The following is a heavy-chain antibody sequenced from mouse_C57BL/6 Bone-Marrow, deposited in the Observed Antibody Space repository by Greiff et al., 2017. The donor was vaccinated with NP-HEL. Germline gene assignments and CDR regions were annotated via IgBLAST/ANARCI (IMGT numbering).Heavy chain of an antibody. V-gene: IGHV1-69*01. D-gene: IGHD2-3*01. Sequence: QVQLQQPGAELVMPGASVKLSCKASGYTFTSYWMHWVKQRPGQGLEWIGEIDPSDSYTNYNQKFKGKSTLTVDKSSSTAYMQLSSLTSEDSAVYYCARDGYYVTFAYWGQGTLVTVSA. J-gene: IGHJ3*01. CDR3: ARDGYYVTFAY. CDR1: GYTFTSYW. CDR2: IDPSDSYT.